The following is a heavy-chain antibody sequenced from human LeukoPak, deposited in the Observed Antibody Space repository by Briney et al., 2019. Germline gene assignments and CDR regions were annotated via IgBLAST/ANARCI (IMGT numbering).Heavy chain of an antibody. J-gene: IGHJ3*02. D-gene: IGHD1-26*01. V-gene: IGHV4-39*07. CDR3: ARAPLSGTYYTDAFDI. CDR2: IYYSGST. Sequence: SETLSLTCSVSGGSITYYWVWIRQPPGKGLEWIGSIYYSGSTDYNPSLKSRVTISPDKSKNQFSLTLTSVTAADTAVYFCARAPLSGTYYTDAFDIWGQGTMVTVSS. CDR1: GGSITYY.